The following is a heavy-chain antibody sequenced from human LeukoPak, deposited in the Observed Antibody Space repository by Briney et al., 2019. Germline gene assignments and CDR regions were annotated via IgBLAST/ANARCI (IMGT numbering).Heavy chain of an antibody. CDR3: AKMVREFYTISYYFDY. CDR1: GGSFSGYY. D-gene: IGHD2-8*01. Sequence: SETLSLTCAVYGGSFSGYYWSWIRQPPGKGLEWIGEINHSGSTNYNPSLKSRVTISVDTSKNQFSLKLGSVTAADTAVYYCAKMVREFYTISYYFDYWGQGTLVTVSS. V-gene: IGHV4-34*01. J-gene: IGHJ4*02. CDR2: INHSGST.